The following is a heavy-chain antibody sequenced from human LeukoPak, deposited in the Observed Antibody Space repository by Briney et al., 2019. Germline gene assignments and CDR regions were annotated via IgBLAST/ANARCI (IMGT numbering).Heavy chain of an antibody. CDR1: GGSISSSNW. CDR3: AREKFGFWSGYYPPPYYYYMDV. CDR2: IYHSGST. Sequence: SETLSLTCAVSGGSISSSNWWSWVRQPPGKGLEWIGEIYHSGSTNYNPSLKSRVTISVDKSKNQFSLKLSSVTAADTAVYYCAREKFGFWSGYYPPPYYYYMDVWGKGTTVTVSS. J-gene: IGHJ6*03. V-gene: IGHV4-4*02. D-gene: IGHD3-3*01.